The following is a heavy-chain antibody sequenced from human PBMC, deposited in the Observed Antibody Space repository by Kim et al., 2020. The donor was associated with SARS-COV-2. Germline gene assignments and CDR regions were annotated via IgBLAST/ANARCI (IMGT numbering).Heavy chain of an antibody. J-gene: IGHJ4*02. V-gene: IGHV3-30*02. D-gene: IGHD2-2*01. CDR3: AKWDIVVVPAAQVDDY. Sequence: SVKGRFTNSRDNSKNTLYLQMNSLRAEDTAVYYCAKWDIVVVPAAQVDDYWGQGTLVTVSS.